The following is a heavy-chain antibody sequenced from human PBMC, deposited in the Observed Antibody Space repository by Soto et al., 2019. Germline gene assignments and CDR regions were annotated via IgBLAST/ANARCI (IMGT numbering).Heavy chain of an antibody. V-gene: IGHV4-30-2*01. Sequence: SETLSLTCAFSCGSISSGGYSWSWIRQPPGKGLEWIGYIYHSGSTYYNPSLKSRVTISVDRSKNQFSLKLSSVTAADTAVYYCARGGVSGDWFDPWGQGTLVTVPQ. CDR1: CGSISSGGYS. D-gene: IGHD1-1*01. J-gene: IGHJ5*02. CDR2: IYHSGST. CDR3: ARGGVSGDWFDP.